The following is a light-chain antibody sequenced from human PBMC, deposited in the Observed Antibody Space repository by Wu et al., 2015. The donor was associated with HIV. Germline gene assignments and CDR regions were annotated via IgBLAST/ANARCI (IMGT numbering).Light chain of an antibody. V-gene: IGKV1-NL1*01. Sequence: DIQMTQSPSSLSASVGDRVTITCRASQGISNSLAWYQQKPGKAPKLLLYAASRLESGVPSRFSGSGSGTDYTLTISSLQPEDFATYHCQQYFSSRTFGQGTKVEIK. CDR2: AAS. CDR1: QGISNS. CDR3: QQYFSSRT. J-gene: IGKJ1*01.